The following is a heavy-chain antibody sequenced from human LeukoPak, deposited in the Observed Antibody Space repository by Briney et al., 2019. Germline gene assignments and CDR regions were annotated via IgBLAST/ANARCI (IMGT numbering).Heavy chain of an antibody. J-gene: IGHJ3*02. V-gene: IGHV3-64*01. Sequence: GGSLRLSCAASGFTFSSYAMHWVRQAPGKGLEYVSAISSNGGSTYYANSVKGRFTIPRDNSKNTLYLQMGSLRAEDMAVYYCARQDIVVVPAVGGAFDIWGQGTMVTVSS. D-gene: IGHD2-2*01. CDR3: ARQDIVVVPAVGGAFDI. CDR2: ISSNGGST. CDR1: GFTFSSYA.